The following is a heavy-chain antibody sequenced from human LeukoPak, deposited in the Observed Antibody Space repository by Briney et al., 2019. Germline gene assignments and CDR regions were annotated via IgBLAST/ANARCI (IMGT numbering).Heavy chain of an antibody. CDR3: ARENPSGYYNRPIDY. D-gene: IGHD3-22*01. CDR1: GASISSYY. Sequence: PSETLSLTCTVSGASISSYYWSWIRQPPGKGLEWIGDIYYSGSIKYNPSLKSRVTMSVDTSKNQFSLRLSSVTAADTAIYYCARENPSGYYNRPIDYWGQGTLVTVSS. CDR2: IYYSGSI. J-gene: IGHJ4*02. V-gene: IGHV4-59*01.